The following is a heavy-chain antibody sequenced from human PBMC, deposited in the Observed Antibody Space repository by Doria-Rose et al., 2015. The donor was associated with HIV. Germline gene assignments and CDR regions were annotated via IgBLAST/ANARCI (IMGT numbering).Heavy chain of an antibody. J-gene: IGHJ4*02. CDR3: ARIKSSRWYHKYYFDF. V-gene: IGHV2-26*01. D-gene: IGHD6-13*01. CDR2: IFSDDER. CDR1: GVSLSSPGMG. Sequence: SGPVLVKPTETLTLTCTVSGVSLSSPGMGVSWIRQPPGKALEWLANIFSDDERSYKPSRKSRLTISRVTSKSQVVLTMTDMDPVDTATYYCARIKSSRWYHKYYFDFWGQGTLVIVSA.